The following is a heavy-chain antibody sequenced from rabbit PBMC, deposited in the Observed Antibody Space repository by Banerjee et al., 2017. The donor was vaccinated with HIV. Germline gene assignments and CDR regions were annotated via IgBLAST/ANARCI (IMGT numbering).Heavy chain of an antibody. D-gene: IGHD7-1*01. CDR2: VDSGSGNT. Sequence: LEGSGGGLVQPEGSLALTCTASGFSFSTRYWICWVRQAPGKGLEWIGCVDSGSGNTYYASWAKGRFTISKTPSTTVTLQMTSLTAADTATYFCARGYNNYSFKLWGPGTLVTVS. CDR1: GFSFSTRYW. J-gene: IGHJ4*01. CDR3: ARGYNNYSFKL. V-gene: IGHV1S45*01.